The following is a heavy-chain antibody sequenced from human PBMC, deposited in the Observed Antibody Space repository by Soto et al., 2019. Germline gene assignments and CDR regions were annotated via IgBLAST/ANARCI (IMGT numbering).Heavy chain of an antibody. D-gene: IGHD1-20*01. V-gene: IGHV4-30-2*01. Sequence: SETLSLTCAVSGGSISSGGYSWSWIRQPPGKGLEWTGYIYHSGSTYYNPSLKSRVTISVDRPKNQFSLKLSSVTAADTAVYYCARGAGITGTARRWFDPWGQGTLVTVSS. CDR2: IYHSGST. CDR1: GGSISSGGYS. CDR3: ARGAGITGTARRWFDP. J-gene: IGHJ5*02.